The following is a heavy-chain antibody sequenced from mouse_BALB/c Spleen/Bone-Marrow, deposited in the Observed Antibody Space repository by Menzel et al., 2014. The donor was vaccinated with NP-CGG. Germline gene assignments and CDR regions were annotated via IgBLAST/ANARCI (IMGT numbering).Heavy chain of an antibody. CDR1: GYTFTDYS. CDR3: ARRGSMDY. J-gene: IGHJ4*01. V-gene: IGHV1-67*01. Sequence: VQLQQSGAELVRPGVSVKISCKGSGYTFTDYSIHWVRQSHAKSLEWIGVISTYYGDANYNQKFKGEATMTVDKSSSTAYMELARLTSEDSAIYYCARRGSMDYWGQGTSVTVSS. CDR2: ISTYYGDA.